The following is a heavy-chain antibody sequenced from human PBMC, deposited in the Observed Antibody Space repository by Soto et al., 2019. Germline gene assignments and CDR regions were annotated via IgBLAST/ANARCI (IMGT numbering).Heavy chain of an antibody. D-gene: IGHD5-18*01. Sequence: CGSLRLSFAASGFTFSSYAISWARQAPGKGLEWVSAISGSGGSTYYADCVKGRFTISRDNSQSTLFLQMTSLRADDTAVYYCAKGGYTFAYEWGQGALVTVSS. V-gene: IGHV3-23*01. CDR1: GFTFSSYA. J-gene: IGHJ4*02. CDR3: AKGGYTFAYE. CDR2: ISGSGGST.